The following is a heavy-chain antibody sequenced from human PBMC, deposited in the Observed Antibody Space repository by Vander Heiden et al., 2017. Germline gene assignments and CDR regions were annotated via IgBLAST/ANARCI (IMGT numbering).Heavy chain of an antibody. J-gene: IGHJ4*02. CDR1: GFPFSSYA. CDR3: ARDSRGPSRIVGATRLGDY. V-gene: IGHV3-30-3*01. Sequence: VQLVESGGGVVQPGRSLRLSCAASGFPFSSYAMHWVRQAPGKGLEWVAVISYDGSNKYYADSVKGRFTISRDNSKNTLYLQMNSLRAEDTAVYYCARDSRGPSRIVGATRLGDYWGQGTLVTVSS. D-gene: IGHD1-26*01. CDR2: ISYDGSNK.